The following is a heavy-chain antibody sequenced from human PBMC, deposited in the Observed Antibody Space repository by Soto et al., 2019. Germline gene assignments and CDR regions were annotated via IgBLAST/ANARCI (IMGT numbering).Heavy chain of an antibody. D-gene: IGHD2-21*02. CDR1: GFTFGSYW. Sequence: EVQLVESGGGLVQPGGSLRLSCAVSGFTFGSYWMNWVRLIPGKGLEWVAYIKPDGSATYYVDSVKGRFTISRDNAKNSLYLQMNSLRVEDTSVYYCARAGYCGPGCYYHVDYWGQGTLVPVSS. J-gene: IGHJ4*02. V-gene: IGHV3-7*01. CDR3: ARAGYCGPGCYYHVDY. CDR2: IKPDGSAT.